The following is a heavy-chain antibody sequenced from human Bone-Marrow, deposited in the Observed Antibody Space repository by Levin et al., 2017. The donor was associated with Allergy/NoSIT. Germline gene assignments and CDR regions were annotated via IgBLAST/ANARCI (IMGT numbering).Heavy chain of an antibody. D-gene: IGHD2-2*01. Sequence: SQTLSLTCAVYGGSFSGYYWSWIRQPPGKGLEWIGEINHSGSTNYNPSLKSRVTISVDTSKNQFSLKLSSVTAADTAVYYCARKGDIVVVPAAIESRPPPGTMDVWGQGTTVTVSS. CDR1: GGSFSGYY. CDR3: ARKGDIVVVPAAIESRPPPGTMDV. J-gene: IGHJ6*02. V-gene: IGHV4-34*01. CDR2: INHSGST.